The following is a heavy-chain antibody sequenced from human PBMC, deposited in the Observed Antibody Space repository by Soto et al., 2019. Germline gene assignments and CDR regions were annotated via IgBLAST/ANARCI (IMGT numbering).Heavy chain of an antibody. D-gene: IGHD1-1*01. CDR3: ASQRNYFDY. CDR2: IYYSGST. V-gene: IGHV4-61*01. CDR1: GGSVSSGSYY. Sequence: SETLSLTCTVSGGSVSSGSYYWSWIRQPPGKGLEWIGYIYYSGSTNYNPSLKSRVTISVDTSKNQFSPKLSSVTAADTAVYYCASQRNYFDYWGQGTLVTVSS. J-gene: IGHJ4*02.